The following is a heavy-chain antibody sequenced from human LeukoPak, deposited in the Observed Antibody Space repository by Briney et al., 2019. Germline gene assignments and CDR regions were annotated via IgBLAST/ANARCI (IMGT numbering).Heavy chain of an antibody. CDR2: ISWNSGSI. D-gene: IGHD3-9*01. V-gene: IGHV3-9*01. CDR1: GFTFDDYA. J-gene: IGHJ4*02. Sequence: GRSLRLSRAASGFTFDDYAMHWVRQAPGKGLEWVSGISWNSGSIGYADSVKGRFTISRDNAKNSLYLQMNSLRAEDTALYYCAKASYDILTASDFDYWGQGTLVTVSS. CDR3: AKASYDILTASDFDY.